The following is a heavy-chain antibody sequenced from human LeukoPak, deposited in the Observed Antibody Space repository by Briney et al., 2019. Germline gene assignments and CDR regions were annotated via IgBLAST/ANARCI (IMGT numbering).Heavy chain of an antibody. V-gene: IGHV1-18*01. Sequence: ASVKVSCKASGYIFINHGIAWVRQAPGQGLEYMGRIGAYNGNTDYAQKFQGRVTMATDTSTITAYMELRGLRFDDTAVYYCTRWGPSPSDYWGQGTLVTVSS. D-gene: IGHD1-26*01. CDR2: IGAYNGNT. J-gene: IGHJ4*02. CDR1: GYIFINHG. CDR3: TRWGPSPSDY.